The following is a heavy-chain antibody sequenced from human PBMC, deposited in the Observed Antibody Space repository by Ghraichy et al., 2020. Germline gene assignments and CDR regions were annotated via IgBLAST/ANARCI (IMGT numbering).Heavy chain of an antibody. CDR1: GGAFSGYY. V-gene: IGHV4-34*01. J-gene: IGHJ4*02. CDR3: ARGRYGYCSGGSCYAMGY. D-gene: IGHD2-15*01. CDR2: INHSGST. Sequence: ESLNISCAVYGGAFSGYYWSWIRQPPGKGLEWIGEINHSGSTNYNPSLKSRVTISVDTSKNQFSLKLSSVTAADTAVYYCARGRYGYCSGGSCYAMGYWGQGTLVTVSS.